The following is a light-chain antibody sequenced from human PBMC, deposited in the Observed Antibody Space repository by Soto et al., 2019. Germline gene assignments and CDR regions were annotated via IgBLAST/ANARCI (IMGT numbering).Light chain of an antibody. V-gene: IGLV1-47*01. J-gene: IGLJ2*01. CDR1: SSNIESNY. CDR3: TVWDDSLRGRL. Sequence: QSVLTQPPSASVTPGQRVTTSCSGSSSNIESNYVYWYQQLPGTAPRLLIYRNNQRPSGVPDRFSGSKSGTSASLAISALRSEDEADYYCTVWDDSLRGRLFGGGTQLTVL. CDR2: RNN.